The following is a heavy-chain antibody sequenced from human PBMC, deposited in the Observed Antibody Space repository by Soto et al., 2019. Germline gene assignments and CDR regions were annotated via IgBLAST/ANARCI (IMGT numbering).Heavy chain of an antibody. CDR2: ISYTGRT. Sequence: SETLSLTCIVSGDSVTSGSYYWTWLRQPPGKGLEWIGYISYTGRTKYNPSLQSRVTISVDRSKNQFSLKLSSVTAADTAVYYCARGQYYDFWSGYYNGYYYYGMDVWGQGTTVTVSS. D-gene: IGHD3-3*01. CDR1: GDSVTSGSYY. J-gene: IGHJ6*02. CDR3: ARGQYYDFWSGYYNGYYYYGMDV. V-gene: IGHV4-61*01.